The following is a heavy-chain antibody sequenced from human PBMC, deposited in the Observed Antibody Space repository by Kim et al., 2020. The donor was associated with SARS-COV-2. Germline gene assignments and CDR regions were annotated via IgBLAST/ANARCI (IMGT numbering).Heavy chain of an antibody. V-gene: IGHV3-74*01. J-gene: IGHJ3*02. CDR1: GFTLSNYW. D-gene: IGHD1-1*01. CDR2: ITPDGTRA. CDR3: TRVKNALAGAFYI. Sequence: GGSLRLSCAASGFTLSNYWMHWVRHVPGKGLVWLSRITPDGTRADYAYSVKGRFTVSRDHPKNTLYLQMSSLTAADTAIYLCTRVKNALAGAFYICG.